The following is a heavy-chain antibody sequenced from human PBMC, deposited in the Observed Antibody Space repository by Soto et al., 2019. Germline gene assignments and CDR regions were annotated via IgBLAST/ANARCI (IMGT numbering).Heavy chain of an antibody. CDR2: ISAYNGNI. V-gene: IGHV1-18*01. Sequence: QVQLVQSGGEVKKPGASVKVSCKASAYTFTNYGISWVRQAPGQGLEWMGWISAYNGNINYAQKFRGRVTMTTDTSTSSAYLEVRSLRSDDTAVYYCARTGWPQSSYYFDYWGQGTLVTVSS. CDR1: AYTFTNYG. CDR3: ARTGWPQSSYYFDY. J-gene: IGHJ4*02. D-gene: IGHD3-16*01.